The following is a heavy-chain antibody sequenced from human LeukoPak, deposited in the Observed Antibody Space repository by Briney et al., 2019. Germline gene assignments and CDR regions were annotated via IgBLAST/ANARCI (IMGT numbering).Heavy chain of an antibody. CDR2: INNDGSST. Sequence: PEGALRLSCAASGFTLSSYWMHWVRQAPGKGLVWVSHINNDGSSTSYADSVKGRFTISRDNAKNTVYLQMNSLRAEDTAVYYCARTFSTNYMDVWGKGTTVTVSS. CDR3: ARTFSTNYMDV. D-gene: IGHD5/OR15-5a*01. J-gene: IGHJ6*03. V-gene: IGHV3-74*01. CDR1: GFTLSSYW.